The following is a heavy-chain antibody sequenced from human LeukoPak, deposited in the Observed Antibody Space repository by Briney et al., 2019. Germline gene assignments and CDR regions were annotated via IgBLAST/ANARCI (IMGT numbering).Heavy chain of an antibody. J-gene: IGHJ4*02. D-gene: IGHD3-22*01. CDR3: ASGGNDYYDSSGYQFDY. CDR1: GGSISSYY. CDR2: IYYSGST. Sequence: PSETLSLTCTVSGGSISSYYWSWIRQPPGKGLEWIGYIYYSGSTNYNPSLKSRVTISVDTSKNQFSLKLSSVTAADTAVYYCASGGNDYYDSSGYQFDYWGQGTLVTVSS. V-gene: IGHV4-59*12.